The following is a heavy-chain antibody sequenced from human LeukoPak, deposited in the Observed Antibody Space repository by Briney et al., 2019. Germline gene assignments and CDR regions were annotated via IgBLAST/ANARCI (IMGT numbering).Heavy chain of an antibody. D-gene: IGHD2-15*01. Sequence: PGGSLRLSCAASGFTFNRYTINWVRPAPGKGLEWVSSITSSSSYIYSADSVKGRFTISRDNANNSLYLQMNSLRAEDTALYYCVRSPNGGFDAFDISGQGTMVTVSS. CDR3: VRSPNGGFDAFDI. CDR2: ITSSSSYI. J-gene: IGHJ3*02. CDR1: GFTFNRYT. V-gene: IGHV3-21*01.